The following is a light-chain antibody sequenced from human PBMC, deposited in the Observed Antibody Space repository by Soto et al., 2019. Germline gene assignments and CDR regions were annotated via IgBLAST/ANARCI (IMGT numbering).Light chain of an antibody. CDR2: EVV. CDR3: GSYAGSNAYV. J-gene: IGLJ1*01. V-gene: IGLV2-8*01. Sequence: QPALTQPPSASGSPGQSVTISCTGTKNDIGVYDFVSWYQHHPGKAPRLIIYEVVQRPSGVPDRFSGSRSGNTASLTVSGLQAADEADYFCGSYAGSNAYVGGRGTKVTVL. CDR1: KNDIGVYDF.